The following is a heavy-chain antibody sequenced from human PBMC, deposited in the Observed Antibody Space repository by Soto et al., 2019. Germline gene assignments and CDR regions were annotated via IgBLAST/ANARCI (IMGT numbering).Heavy chain of an antibody. J-gene: IGHJ3*02. Sequence: EVHLVESGGGLVQPGGSLRLSCAASGFTFSSYAMHWVRQAPGKGLEYVSAISSNGGSTYYANSVKGRFTTSRDNSKHTLYVQMGSLRAEDMAVYYCARDRGGGAMTEYAFAIWGQGTMVTVSS. CDR1: GFTFSSYA. D-gene: IGHD3-10*01. V-gene: IGHV3-64*01. CDR2: ISSNGGST. CDR3: ARDRGGGAMTEYAFAI.